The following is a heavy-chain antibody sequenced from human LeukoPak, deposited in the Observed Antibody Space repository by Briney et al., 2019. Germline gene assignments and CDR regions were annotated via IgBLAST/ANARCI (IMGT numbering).Heavy chain of an antibody. J-gene: IGHJ3*02. CDR3: ARVPLEMATTDAFDI. Sequence: SETLSLTCAVYGGSFSGYYWSWIRQPPGKGLEWIGEINHRGSTNYNPSLKSRVTISVDTSKNQFSLKLSSVTAADTAVYYCARVPLEMATTDAFDIWGQGTMVTVSS. CDR1: GGSFSGYY. V-gene: IGHV4-34*01. D-gene: IGHD5-24*01. CDR2: INHRGST.